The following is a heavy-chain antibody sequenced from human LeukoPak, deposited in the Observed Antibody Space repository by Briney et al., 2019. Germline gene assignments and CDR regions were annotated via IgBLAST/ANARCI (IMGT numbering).Heavy chain of an antibody. D-gene: IGHD3-9*01. Sequence: GGSLRLSCAASEFTFSTYEMNWVRQAPGKGLEWVSYISSSGTSIFYADSVKGRFTISRDNAKNSLYLQMNSLRAEDTAVYYCARTAYDILTGYTYYFDYWGQGTLVTVSS. V-gene: IGHV3-48*03. J-gene: IGHJ4*02. CDR1: EFTFSTYE. CDR3: ARTAYDILTGYTYYFDY. CDR2: ISSSGTSI.